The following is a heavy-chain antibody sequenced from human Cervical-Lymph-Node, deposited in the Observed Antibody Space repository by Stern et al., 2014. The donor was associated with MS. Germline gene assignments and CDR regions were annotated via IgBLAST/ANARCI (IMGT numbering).Heavy chain of an antibody. CDR2: IWYDGSNK. CDR1: GFTFSSYG. D-gene: IGHD6-19*01. J-gene: IGHJ4*02. Sequence: VQLVESGGGVVQPGRSLRLSCAASGFTFSSYGMHWVRQAPGKGLEWEAVIWYDGSNKYYADSVKGRFTISRDNSKTPLYLQMNSRGAEDTAVYYCARDEQWLGGFDYWGQGPLVTVSS. CDR3: ARDEQWLGGFDY. V-gene: IGHV3-33*01.